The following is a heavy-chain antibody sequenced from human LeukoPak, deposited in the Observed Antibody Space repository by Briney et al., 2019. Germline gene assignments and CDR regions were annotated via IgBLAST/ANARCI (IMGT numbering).Heavy chain of an antibody. CDR1: GFTFNNYG. J-gene: IGHJ4*02. D-gene: IGHD3-9*01. CDR3: ARGNRVRYFDWLMGSALDY. Sequence: PGKSLRLSCAASGFTFNNYGMHWVRQAPGKGLEWVAVIWYDGSNKYYADSVRGRFTISRDNSKNTLYLQMNSLRAEDTAVYYCARGNRVRYFDWLMGSALDYWGQGTLVTVSS. CDR2: IWYDGSNK. V-gene: IGHV3-33*08.